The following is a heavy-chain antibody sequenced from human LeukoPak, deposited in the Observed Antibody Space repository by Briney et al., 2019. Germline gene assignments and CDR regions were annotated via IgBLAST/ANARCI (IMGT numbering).Heavy chain of an antibody. Sequence: GGSLRLSCAASGVTFSSYAMTWVRQAPGKGLEWVSRISGSGGSTYYADSAKGRFTISRDNSKNTLYLQMNSLRAEDTAVYYCSKGTGFCGSGCFDGWGQGSLVTVSS. V-gene: IGHV3-23*01. CDR2: ISGSGGST. D-gene: IGHD3-10*01. J-gene: IGHJ4*02. CDR1: GVTFSSYA. CDR3: SKGTGFCGSGCFDG.